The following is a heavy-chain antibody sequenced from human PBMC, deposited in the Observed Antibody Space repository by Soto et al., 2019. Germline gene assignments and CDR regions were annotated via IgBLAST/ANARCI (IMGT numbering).Heavy chain of an antibody. CDR1: GFTFRNAW. CDR2: IKSYTNGGTT. Sequence: LRLSCAASGFTFRNAWMSWVRQAPGKGLEWVGRIKSYTNGGTTDYAAPVKGRFAISRDDSKNTLYLQMNSLKTEDAGVYYCTTDDPINKYWGQGTLVTVSS. V-gene: IGHV3-15*01. J-gene: IGHJ4*02. CDR3: TTDDPINKY.